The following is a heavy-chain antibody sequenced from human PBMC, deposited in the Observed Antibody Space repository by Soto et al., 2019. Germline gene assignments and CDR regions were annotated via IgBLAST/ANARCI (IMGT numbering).Heavy chain of an antibody. CDR3: AKEKIVRFWGPFDY. CDR1: GFTFSSYA. Sequence: EVQLLESGGGLVQPGGSLRLSCAASGFTFSSYAMSWLRQAPGQGLEWVSAISGSGGSTYYADSVKGRFTISRDNSKNTLYLQMNSLRSEDTAVYYCAKEKIVRFWGPFDYWGQGTLVTVSS. V-gene: IGHV3-23*01. D-gene: IGHD3-3*01. J-gene: IGHJ4*02. CDR2: ISGSGGST.